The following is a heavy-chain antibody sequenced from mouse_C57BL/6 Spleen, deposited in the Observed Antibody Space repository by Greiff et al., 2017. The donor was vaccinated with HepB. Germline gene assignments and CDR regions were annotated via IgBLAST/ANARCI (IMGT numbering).Heavy chain of an antibody. V-gene: IGHV1-15*01. CDR3: TRLGDYDKEY. Sequence: QVQLKQSGAELVRPGASVTLSCKASGYTFTDYEMHWVKQTPVHGLEWIGAIDPETGGTAYNQKFKGKAILTADKSSSTAYMELRSLTSEDSAVYYCTRLGDYDKEYWGQGTTLTVSS. J-gene: IGHJ2*01. CDR1: GYTFTDYE. CDR2: IDPETGGT. D-gene: IGHD2-4*01.